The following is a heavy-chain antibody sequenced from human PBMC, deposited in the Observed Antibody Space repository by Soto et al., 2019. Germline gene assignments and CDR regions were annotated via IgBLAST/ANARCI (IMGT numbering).Heavy chain of an antibody. CDR3: ARSPGYSASWGYFYYGVKI. J-gene: IGHJ6*02. CDR2: INTYHGNT. D-gene: IGHD6-13*01. V-gene: IGHV1-18*01. CDR1: GYTFTNYG. Sequence: QVQLVQSGAELKKPGASVKVSCKASGYTFTNYGISWVRQAPGQGLEWMGWINTYHGNTKYAQTLQGRVTMTKDTSTSTAYMELTSLRSDDTAVYYCARSPGYSASWGYFYYGVKIWGQGTTVIVSS.